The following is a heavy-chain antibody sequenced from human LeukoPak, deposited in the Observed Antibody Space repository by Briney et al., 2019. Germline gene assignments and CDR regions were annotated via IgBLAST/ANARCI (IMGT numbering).Heavy chain of an antibody. CDR2: IIPILGIA. Sequence: ASVKVSCKASGYTFTSYGISWVRQAPGQGLEWMGRIIPILGIANYAQKFQGRVTITADKSTSTAYMELSSLRSEDTAVYYCTRDSPDSSGYYFWGQGTLVTVSS. V-gene: IGHV1-69*04. CDR3: TRDSPDSSGYYF. CDR1: GYTFTSYG. J-gene: IGHJ4*02. D-gene: IGHD3-22*01.